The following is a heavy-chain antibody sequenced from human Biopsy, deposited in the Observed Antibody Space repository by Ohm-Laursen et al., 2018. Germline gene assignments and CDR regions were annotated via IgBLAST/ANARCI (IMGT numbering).Heavy chain of an antibody. J-gene: IGHJ1*01. D-gene: IGHD4-23*01. V-gene: IGHV4-59*11. CDR3: ARGSNEYGGLYFPH. CDR1: GGSFTGHY. CDR2: ISHTGYT. Sequence: TLSLTCTVSGGSFTGHYWTWIRQPPGKGLEWIGHISHTGYTSYKSSLKSRVTISLDTSRKHFFLRLTSLAAADTAVYYCARGSNEYGGLYFPHWGQGTLVTVSS.